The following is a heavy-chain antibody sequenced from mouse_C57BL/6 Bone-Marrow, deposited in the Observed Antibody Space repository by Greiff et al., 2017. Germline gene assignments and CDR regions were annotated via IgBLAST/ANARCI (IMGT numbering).Heavy chain of an antibody. V-gene: IGHV14-2*01. D-gene: IGHD1-1*01. J-gene: IGHJ3*01. CDR3: ARFLLLRPVAV. CDR2: IVPEAGET. CDR1: GFNITDYY. Sequence: VQLKQSGAELVKPGASVKLSCTASGFNITDYYMHWLKQRTAQGLAWIGRIVPEAGETKYAPKFPGKATITADPSSNTAYLQISSLTSEDTAVYYCARFLLLRPVAVGGQGTLVTVSA.